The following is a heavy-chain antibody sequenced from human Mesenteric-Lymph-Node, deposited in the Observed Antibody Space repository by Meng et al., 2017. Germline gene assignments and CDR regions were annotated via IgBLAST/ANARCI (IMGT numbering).Heavy chain of an antibody. CDR3: ARADKVRFDY. CDR2: IYTSGST. J-gene: IGHJ4*02. Sequence: QVQLQESGPGLVKPSQTLSLTCTVSGGSISSGSYYWSWIRQPAGKGLEWIGRIYTSGSTNYNPSLKSRVTISVDTSKNQFSLKLSSVTAADTAVYYCARADKVRFDYWGQGTLVTVSS. V-gene: IGHV4-61*02. CDR1: GGSISSGSYY.